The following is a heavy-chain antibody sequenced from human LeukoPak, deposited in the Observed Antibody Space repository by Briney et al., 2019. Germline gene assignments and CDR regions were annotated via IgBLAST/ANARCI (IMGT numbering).Heavy chain of an antibody. V-gene: IGHV3-9*01. D-gene: IGHD2-21*02. J-gene: IGHJ3*02. CDR3: ARDLAEGAVVTASAFDI. CDR2: ISWNSGSI. CDR1: GFTFDDYA. Sequence: GRSLRLSCAASGFTFDDYAMHWVRQAPGEGLEWVSGISWNSGSIGYADSVKGRFTISRDNAKNSLYLQMNSLRAEDTAVYYCARDLAEGAVVTASAFDIWGQGTMVTVSS.